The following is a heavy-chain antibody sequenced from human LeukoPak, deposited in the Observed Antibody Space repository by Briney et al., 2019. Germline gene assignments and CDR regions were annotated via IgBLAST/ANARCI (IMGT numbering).Heavy chain of an antibody. CDR2: IRYDTNTI. CDR1: GFIFSHYG. V-gene: IGHV3-30*02. CDR3: AKVLANYFDY. Sequence: GGSLRLSCAASGFIFSHYGMHWVRQAPGKGLEWVAFIRYDTNTIHYADSVRGRFTISRDNSQNILFLQMHSLRPEDTAVYYCAKVLANYFDYWGQGTLVTVSS. J-gene: IGHJ4*02.